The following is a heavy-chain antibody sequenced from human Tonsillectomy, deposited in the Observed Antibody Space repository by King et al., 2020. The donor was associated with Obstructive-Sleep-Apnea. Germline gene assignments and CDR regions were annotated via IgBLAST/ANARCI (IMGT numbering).Heavy chain of an antibody. J-gene: IGHJ4*02. CDR2: ILLIGST. D-gene: IGHD3-16*01. CDR1: GGSISSNNL. Sequence: VQLQESGPGLVKPSVTLSLTCAVSGGSISSNNLWNWVRQPPGKGLEWIGEILLIGSTNYNPSLNSGVTISIDKSKNHFSLMLSSVTAADTAVYYCARGGGYFFDYWGQGALFTVSS. V-gene: IGHV4-4*02. CDR3: ARGGGYFFDY.